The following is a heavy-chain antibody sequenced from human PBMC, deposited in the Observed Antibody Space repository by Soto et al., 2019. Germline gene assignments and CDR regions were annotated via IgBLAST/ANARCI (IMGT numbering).Heavy chain of an antibody. J-gene: IGHJ4*02. Sequence: GGSLRLSCAASGFTFSSYAMSWVRQAPGKGLEWVSAISGSGGSTYYADSVKGRFTISRDNSKNTLYLQMNSLRAEDTAVYYCANEAGYYYGSGSYYNYWGQGTLVTVSS. D-gene: IGHD3-10*01. CDR1: GFTFSSYA. CDR3: ANEAGYYYGSGSYYNY. V-gene: IGHV3-23*01. CDR2: ISGSGGST.